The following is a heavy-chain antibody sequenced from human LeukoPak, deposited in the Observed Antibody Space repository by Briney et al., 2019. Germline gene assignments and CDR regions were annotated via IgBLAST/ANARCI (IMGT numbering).Heavy chain of an antibody. CDR1: GFTFSSYS. Sequence: AGGSLRLSCAASGFTFSSYSMNWVRQAPGKGLEWVSYISSSSSTIYYADSVEGRFTITRDNAKNSLYLQMNSLRAEDTAVYYCARVTRIYSVDYWGQGTLVTVSS. CDR3: ARVTRIYSVDY. CDR2: ISSSSSTI. V-gene: IGHV3-48*01. J-gene: IGHJ4*02. D-gene: IGHD1-20*01.